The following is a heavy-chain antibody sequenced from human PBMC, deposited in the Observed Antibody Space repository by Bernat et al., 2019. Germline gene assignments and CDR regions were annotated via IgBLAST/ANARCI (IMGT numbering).Heavy chain of an antibody. Sequence: QVQLVQSGAEVKKPGSSVKVSCKASGGTFSSYAISWVRQAPGQGLEWMGRIIPILGIANYAQKFQGRVTITAEKSTSSAYMELSSLRSEDTAVYYCARDQFRHPLDYWGQGTLVTVCS. CDR3: ARDQFRHPLDY. CDR1: GGTFSSYA. J-gene: IGHJ4*02. CDR2: IIPILGIA. D-gene: IGHD2-21*01. V-gene: IGHV1-69*04.